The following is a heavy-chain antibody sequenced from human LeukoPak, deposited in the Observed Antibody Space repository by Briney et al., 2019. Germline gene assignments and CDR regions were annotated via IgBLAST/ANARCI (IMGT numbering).Heavy chain of an antibody. CDR3: ARANDTLYCSSTSCSMDY. J-gene: IGHJ4*02. V-gene: IGHV1-69*13. Sequence: RGASVKVSCKASGGTFSSYAISWVRQAPGQGLEWMGGIIPILGTANYAQKFQGRVTITADESTSTAYMELSSLRSEDTAVYYCARANDTLYCSSTSCSMDYWGQGTLVTVSS. D-gene: IGHD2-2*01. CDR1: GGTFSSYA. CDR2: IIPILGTA.